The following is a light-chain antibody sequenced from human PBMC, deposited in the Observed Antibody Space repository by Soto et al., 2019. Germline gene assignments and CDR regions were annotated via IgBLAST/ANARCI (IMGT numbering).Light chain of an antibody. Sequence: QSALTQPASVSGSPGQSITISCTGTSSDVAAYNFVSWYQQHPGEVPKLMIYEVIKRPSGITDRFSGSKCGNTASLTISGLQAEDEADYYCSAYTHSNTVIFGGGTKLTVL. V-gene: IGLV2-14*03. CDR3: SAYTHSNTVI. CDR2: EVI. J-gene: IGLJ2*01. CDR1: SSDVAAYNF.